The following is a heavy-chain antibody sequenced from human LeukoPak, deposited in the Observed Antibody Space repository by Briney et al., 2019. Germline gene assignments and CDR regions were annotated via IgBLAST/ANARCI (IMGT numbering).Heavy chain of an antibody. V-gene: IGHV4-39*01. CDR3: ARQRTYYDFWSGYYPSTDFDY. Sequence: PSETLSLTXTVSGGSISSSSYYWGWIRQPPGKGLEWIGSIYYSGSTYYNPSLKSRVTISVDTSKNQFSLKLSSVTAADTAVYYCARQRTYYDFWSGYYPSTDFDYWGQGTLVTVSS. J-gene: IGHJ4*02. CDR1: GGSISSSSYY. CDR2: IYYSGST. D-gene: IGHD3-3*01.